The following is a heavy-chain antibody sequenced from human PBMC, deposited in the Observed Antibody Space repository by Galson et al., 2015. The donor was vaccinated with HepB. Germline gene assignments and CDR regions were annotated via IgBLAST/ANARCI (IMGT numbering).Heavy chain of an antibody. CDR2: ILPILGIA. Sequence: SVKVSCKASGGTFSSYTISWVRQAPGQGLEWMGRILPILGIANYAQKFQGRVTITADKSTSTAYMELSSLRSEDTAVYYCARGDTGIAGPFDYWGQGTLVTVSS. V-gene: IGHV1-69*02. CDR3: ARGDTGIAGPFDY. CDR1: GGTFSSYT. J-gene: IGHJ4*02. D-gene: IGHD6-13*01.